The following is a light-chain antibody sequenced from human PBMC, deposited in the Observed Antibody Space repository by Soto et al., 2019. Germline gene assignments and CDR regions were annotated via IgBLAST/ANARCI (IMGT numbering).Light chain of an antibody. Sequence: NFMLTQPHSVSESPGKTVTISCTRSSGSIASNYVQWYQQRPGSAPTPVIYEDNERPSGVPDRFSGSIDISSNSASLTISGLKPDDEAEYYCQSYQSGNVVFGGGTKVTVL. CDR2: EDN. CDR3: QSYQSGNVV. V-gene: IGLV6-57*04. J-gene: IGLJ2*01. CDR1: SGSIASNY.